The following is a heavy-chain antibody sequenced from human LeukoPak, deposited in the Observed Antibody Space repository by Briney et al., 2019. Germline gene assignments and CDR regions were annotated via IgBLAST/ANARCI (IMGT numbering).Heavy chain of an antibody. V-gene: IGHV3-7*01. Sequence: GGSLRLSCAASGFSFSGYWMSWVRQAPGKGLEWVANINPDTRDKNYVDSVKGRFTISRDNIKNSLYLQMNSLRAENTAVYYCARDRRPDAFDVWGQGTVVTVSS. CDR3: ARDRRPDAFDV. J-gene: IGHJ3*01. CDR1: GFSFSGYW. CDR2: INPDTRDK.